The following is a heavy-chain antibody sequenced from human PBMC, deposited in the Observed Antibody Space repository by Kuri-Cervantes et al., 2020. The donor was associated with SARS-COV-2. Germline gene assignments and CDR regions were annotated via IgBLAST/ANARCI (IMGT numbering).Heavy chain of an antibody. D-gene: IGHD2-2*01. CDR2: IYTSGST. CDR1: GGSISSGSYY. Sequence: LRLSCTASGGSISSGSYYWSWIRQPAGKGLEWIGHIYTSGSTNYNPSLKGRVTISVDTSKNQFSLKLSSVTAADTAVYYCARHTIYCSSTSCYEARFDPWGQGTLVTVSS. CDR3: ARHTIYCSSTSCYEARFDP. V-gene: IGHV4-61*09. J-gene: IGHJ5*02.